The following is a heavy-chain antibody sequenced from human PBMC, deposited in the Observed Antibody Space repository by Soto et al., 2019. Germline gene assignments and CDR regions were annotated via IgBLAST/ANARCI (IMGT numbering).Heavy chain of an antibody. J-gene: IGHJ6*02. D-gene: IGHD3-22*01. Sequence: GGSLRLSCAASGFTFSSYGMHWVRQAPGKGLEWVAVIWYDGSNKYYADSVKGRFTISRDNSKNTLYLQMNSLRAEDTAVYYCARDRGGDYYDSSGYFGYYYYGMDVWGQGTTVTVSS. V-gene: IGHV3-33*01. CDR3: ARDRGGDYYDSSGYFGYYYYGMDV. CDR1: GFTFSSYG. CDR2: IWYDGSNK.